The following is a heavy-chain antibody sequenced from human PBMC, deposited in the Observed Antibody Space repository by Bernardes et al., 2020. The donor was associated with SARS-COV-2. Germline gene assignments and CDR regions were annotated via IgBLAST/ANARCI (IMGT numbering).Heavy chain of an antibody. CDR2: IKQDGSEK. J-gene: IGHJ6*02. V-gene: IGHV3-7*01. D-gene: IGHD2-21*01. CDR3: VRRFCAVSSACGNFYGMGV. Sequence: GGSLRLSCAASGFTFSSYWMSWVRQAPGKGLEWVANIKQDGSEKYYVDSVKGRFTISRDNAKSILYLQMNSLRVEDTAVYYCVRRFCAVSSACGNFYGMGVWGQGTTVTVSS. CDR1: GFTFSSYW.